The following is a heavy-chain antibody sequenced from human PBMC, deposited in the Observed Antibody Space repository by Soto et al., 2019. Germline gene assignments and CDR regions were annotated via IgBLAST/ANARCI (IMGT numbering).Heavy chain of an antibody. CDR3: AKDPLWGQWLEYGYLDQ. J-gene: IGHJ5*02. Sequence: EVQLLESGGGLVQPGGSLRLSCAASGLTFSSYAMSWVRQAPGRGLAWVAVISNTGLTTHYADSVKGRFTISRDNSKRTVYLQTNSLRVDDTAVYFCAKDPLWGQWLEYGYLDQWGQGNLVTVSS. CDR2: ISNTGLTT. V-gene: IGHV3-23*01. CDR1: GLTFSSYA. D-gene: IGHD6-19*01.